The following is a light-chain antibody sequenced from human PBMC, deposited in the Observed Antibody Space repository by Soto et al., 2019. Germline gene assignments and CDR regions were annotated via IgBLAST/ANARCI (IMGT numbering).Light chain of an antibody. CDR2: DAS. Sequence: EIVLTQSPATLSLSPGDRATLSCRASQTVSSYLAWYQQKPGQAPRLLIYDASSRATGIPARFSGSGSGTVFPLTITSLEPEDFAVYYCQQRSDWPSTFGGGTKVEIK. V-gene: IGKV3-11*01. CDR1: QTVSSY. CDR3: QQRSDWPST. J-gene: IGKJ4*01.